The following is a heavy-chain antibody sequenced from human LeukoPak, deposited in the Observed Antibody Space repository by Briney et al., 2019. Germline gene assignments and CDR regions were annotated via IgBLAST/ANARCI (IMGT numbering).Heavy chain of an antibody. V-gene: IGHV4-39*07. J-gene: IGHJ4*02. D-gene: IGHD2-21*02. CDR1: GVSISSSADY. Sequence: SETLSLTCTVSGVSISSSADYWGWVRQPPGKRLEWIGSIYYSGTTYYNPSLKSRITISLDTSKNQFSLKLSSVTAADTAVYYCARLETAIVENWGQGTLVTVSS. CDR2: IYYSGTT. CDR3: ARLETAIVEN.